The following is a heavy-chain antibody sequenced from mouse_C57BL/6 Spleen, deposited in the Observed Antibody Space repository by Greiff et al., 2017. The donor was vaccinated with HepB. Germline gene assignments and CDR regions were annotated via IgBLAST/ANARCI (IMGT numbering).Heavy chain of an antibody. CDR3: ARAITTVVVDWYFDV. CDR1: GYAFTNYL. Sequence: VQLQQSGAELVRPGTSVKVSCKASGYAFTNYLIEWVKQRPGQGLEWIGVINPGSGGTNYNEKFKGKATLTADKSSSTAYMQLSSLTSEDSAVYFCARAITTVVVDWYFDVWGTGTTVTVSS. CDR2: INPGSGGT. D-gene: IGHD1-1*01. J-gene: IGHJ1*03. V-gene: IGHV1-54*01.